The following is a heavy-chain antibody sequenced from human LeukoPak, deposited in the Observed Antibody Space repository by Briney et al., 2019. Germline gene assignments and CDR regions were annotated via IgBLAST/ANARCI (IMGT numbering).Heavy chain of an antibody. D-gene: IGHD5-24*01. Sequence: VASVKVSCKASGGTFSSYTISWVRQAPGQGLEWMGRIIPITGITNYAQKFQGRVTITADKSTSTAYMELSSLRSEDTAVYYCANNVRDGYSYWGQGTLVTVSS. CDR2: IIPITGIT. V-gene: IGHV1-69*02. CDR1: GGTFSSYT. CDR3: ANNVRDGYSY. J-gene: IGHJ4*02.